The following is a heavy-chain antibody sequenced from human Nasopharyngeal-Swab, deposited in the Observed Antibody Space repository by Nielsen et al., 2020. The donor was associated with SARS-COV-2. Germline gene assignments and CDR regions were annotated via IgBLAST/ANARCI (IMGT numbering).Heavy chain of an antibody. D-gene: IGHD3-10*01. CDR2: MNPNSGNT. J-gene: IGHJ6*03. CDR1: GYTFTSYD. CDR3: ARGGVPGYYYYYYYMEV. Sequence: ASVKVSCKASGYTFTSYDINWVRQATGQGLEWMGWMNPNSGNTGYAEKFQGRVTMTRNTYISTAYMELSSLRSEDTAVYYCARGGVPGYYYYYYYMEVWGKGTTVTVSS. V-gene: IGHV1-8*01.